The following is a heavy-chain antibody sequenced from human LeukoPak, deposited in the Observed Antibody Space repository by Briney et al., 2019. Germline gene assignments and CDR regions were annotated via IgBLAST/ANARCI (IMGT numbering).Heavy chain of an antibody. J-gene: IGHJ4*02. V-gene: IGHV6-1*01. D-gene: IGHD3-16*01. CDR3: ARTFLLAAYFDY. Sequence: SQTLSLTCAISGDSVSSNSAAWNWIRQSPSRGFEWLGRTYYKSKWYNDYAVSVKSRITINPDTSKNQFSLQLNSVTPEDTAVYYCARTFLLAAYFDYWGQGTLVTVPS. CDR1: GDSVSSNSAA. CDR2: TYYKSKWYN.